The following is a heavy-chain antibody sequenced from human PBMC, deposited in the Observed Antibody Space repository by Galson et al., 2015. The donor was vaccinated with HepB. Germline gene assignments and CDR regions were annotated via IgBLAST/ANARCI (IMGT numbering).Heavy chain of an antibody. CDR1: GYTFTGYY. CDR3: ARDGVRDGYMVH. D-gene: IGHD5-24*01. J-gene: IGHJ4*02. V-gene: IGHV1-2*06. CDR2: INPNSGGA. Sequence: SVKVSCKASGYTFTGYYMHWVRQAPGQGLEWMGRINPNSGGANYAQKFQGRVTMTRDTSISTAYMELSRLRSDDTAVYYCARDGVRDGYMVHWGQGTLVTVSS.